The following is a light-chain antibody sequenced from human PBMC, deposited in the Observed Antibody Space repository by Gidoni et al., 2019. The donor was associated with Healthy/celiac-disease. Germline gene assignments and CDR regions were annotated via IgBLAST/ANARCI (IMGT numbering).Light chain of an antibody. CDR1: SSNIGAGYD. CDR2: GNS. V-gene: IGLV1-40*01. Sequence: QSVLTPPPSVSGALGQRVTISCTGSSSNIGAGYDVHWYHQLPGTAPKLLIYGNSNRPSGVPDRFSGSKSGTSASLAITGLQAEDEADYYCQSYDSSLSVVVFGGGTKLTVL. J-gene: IGLJ2*01. CDR3: QSYDSSLSVVV.